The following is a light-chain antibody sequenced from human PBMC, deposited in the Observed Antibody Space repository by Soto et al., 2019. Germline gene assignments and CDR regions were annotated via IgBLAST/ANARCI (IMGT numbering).Light chain of an antibody. V-gene: IGLV1-44*01. CDR2: SNS. CDR1: SSNIGSNN. J-gene: IGLJ1*01. Sequence: QSVLTQPPSASETPGQRVTISCSGSSSNIGSNNVNWYQQLPGTAPKLLIYSNSHRPSGVPDRFSGSKSGTSASLAISGLQSEDEADYYCAAWDDSLNGGVCGTGTKVTVL. CDR3: AAWDDSLNGGV.